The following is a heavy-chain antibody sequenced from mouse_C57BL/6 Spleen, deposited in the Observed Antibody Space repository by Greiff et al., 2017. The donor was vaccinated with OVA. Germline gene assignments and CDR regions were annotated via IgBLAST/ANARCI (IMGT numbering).Heavy chain of an antibody. J-gene: IGHJ1*03. V-gene: IGHV1-59*01. Sequence: QVQLQQPGAELVRPGTSVKLSCKASGYTFTSYWMHWVKQRPGQGLEWIGVIDPSDSYTNYNPKFTGQVTLTVDTSSSTAYMQLSSLASEDSAVYYCGDGYYEDWYFDVWGTGTTVTVSS. CDR1: GYTFTSYW. D-gene: IGHD2-3*01. CDR2: IDPSDSYT. CDR3: GDGYYEDWYFDV.